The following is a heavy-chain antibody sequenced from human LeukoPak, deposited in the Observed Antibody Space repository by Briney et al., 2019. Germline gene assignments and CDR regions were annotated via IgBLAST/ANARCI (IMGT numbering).Heavy chain of an antibody. Sequence: WASVKVSCKASGYTFTGYYMHWVRQAPGQGLEWMGWISPNSGGTNYAQKFQGRVTITRDTSISTAYMELSRLRSDDTAVYYCARARSFGEAFDYWGQGTLVTVSS. CDR3: ARARSFGEAFDY. CDR1: GYTFTGYY. CDR2: ISPNSGGT. V-gene: IGHV1-2*02. D-gene: IGHD3-10*01. J-gene: IGHJ4*02.